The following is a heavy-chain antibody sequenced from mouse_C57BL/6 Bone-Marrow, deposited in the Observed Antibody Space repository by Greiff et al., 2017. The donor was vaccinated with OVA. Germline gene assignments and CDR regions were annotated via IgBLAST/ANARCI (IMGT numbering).Heavy chain of an antibody. J-gene: IGHJ1*03. CDR2: IDPSDSYT. CDR3: ARRTITTVVATKYFDV. D-gene: IGHD1-1*01. Sequence: VQLQQPGAELVMPGASVKLSCKASGYTFTSYWMHWVKQRPGQGLEWIGEIDPSDSYTNYNQKFKGKSTLTVDKSSSTAYMQLSSLTSEDSAVYYCARRTITTVVATKYFDVWGTGTTVTVSS. CDR1: GYTFTSYW. V-gene: IGHV1-69*01.